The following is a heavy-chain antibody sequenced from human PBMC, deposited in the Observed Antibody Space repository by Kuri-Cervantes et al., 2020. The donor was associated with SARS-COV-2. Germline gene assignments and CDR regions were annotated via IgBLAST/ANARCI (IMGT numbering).Heavy chain of an antibody. CDR2: ISSSSTI. CDR3: AKDRGDFWYYYMDV. D-gene: IGHD2-21*02. CDR1: GFTFSSYS. J-gene: IGHJ6*03. Sequence: GGSLRLSCAASGFTFSSYSMNWVRQAPGKGLEWVSYISSSSTIYYADSVKGRFTISRDNSENSLYLQMNSLRVEDTALYYCAKDRGDFWYYYMDVWGKGTTVTVSS. V-gene: IGHV3-48*04.